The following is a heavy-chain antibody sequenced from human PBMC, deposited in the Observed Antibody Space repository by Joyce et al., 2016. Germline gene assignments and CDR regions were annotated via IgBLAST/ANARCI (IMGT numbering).Heavy chain of an antibody. CDR2: IDYSGPT. CDR3: ARDGFLEWLGDDY. Sequence: QLQLQESGPGLVRASETLSLTCTVSGGSISSSSYYWGWLRQPPGKGLEWIGSIDYSGPTYYNLSLKSRVTISVATSKNQFSLKRSSVTAADTAFYYCARDGFLEWLGDDYWGQGTLVTVSS. J-gene: IGHJ4*02. D-gene: IGHD3-3*01. V-gene: IGHV4-39*07. CDR1: GGSISSSSYY.